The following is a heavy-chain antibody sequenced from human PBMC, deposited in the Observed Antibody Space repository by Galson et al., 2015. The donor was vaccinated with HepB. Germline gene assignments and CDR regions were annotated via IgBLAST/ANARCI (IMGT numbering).Heavy chain of an antibody. D-gene: IGHD2-15*01. J-gene: IGHJ4*02. V-gene: IGHV3-23*01. CDR3: AKGRSGSAGAASNY. CDR2: FSGGDGGT. Sequence: WVRQAPGKGLEWVSSFSGGDGGTYYADSVRGRFTISRDNSKNTLFLLMNSLRVEDTAIYFCAKGRSGSAGAASNYWGQGTLVTVSS.